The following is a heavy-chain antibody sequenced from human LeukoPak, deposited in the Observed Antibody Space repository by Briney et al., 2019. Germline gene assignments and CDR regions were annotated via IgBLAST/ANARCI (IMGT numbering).Heavy chain of an antibody. CDR1: GFTFSNYW. Sequence: GGSLRLSCAASGFTFSNYWMSWVRQAPGKGLEWVANIKEDGIDKYYVGSVRDRFTISRDNAKNSLYLQMNSLRAEDTAIYYCVRYGSGSSRQFDYWGQGTLVTVSS. CDR3: VRYGSGSSRQFDY. CDR2: IKEDGIDK. D-gene: IGHD3-10*01. V-gene: IGHV3-7*03. J-gene: IGHJ4*02.